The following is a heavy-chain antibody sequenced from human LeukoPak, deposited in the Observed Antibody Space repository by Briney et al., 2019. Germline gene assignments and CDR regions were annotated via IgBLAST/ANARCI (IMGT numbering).Heavy chain of an antibody. CDR1: GYTFSSFG. J-gene: IGHJ1*01. CDR3: ARDLPFEGLLEWLLEY. V-gene: IGHV1-18*01. Sequence: GASVKVSCKASGYTFSSFGITWVRQAPGQGLEWMGWISAYNGKRNYAQKFHDRVIMTTDTSTSTAYMEMWNLRSDDTAVYYCARDLPFEGLLEWLLEYWGQGTLVTVSS. D-gene: IGHD3-3*01. CDR2: ISAYNGKR.